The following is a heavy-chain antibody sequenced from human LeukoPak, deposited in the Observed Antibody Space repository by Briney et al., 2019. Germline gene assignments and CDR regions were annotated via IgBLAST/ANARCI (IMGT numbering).Heavy chain of an antibody. CDR3: ARVKGPVLMGRFDY. J-gene: IGHJ4*02. V-gene: IGHV3-64*02. Sequence: PGGSLRLSCAASGFTFSSYAMHWVREAPGKGLEYVSGISTSGGRTYYPDSVKGRFTISRDNAKNSLYLQMNSLRAEDTALYYCARVKGPVLMGRFDYWGQGTLVTVSS. CDR2: ISTSGGRT. CDR1: GFTFSSYA. D-gene: IGHD4-23*01.